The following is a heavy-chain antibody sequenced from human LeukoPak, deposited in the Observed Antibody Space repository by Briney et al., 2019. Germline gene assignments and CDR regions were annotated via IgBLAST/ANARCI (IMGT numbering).Heavy chain of an antibody. V-gene: IGHV3-7*05. CDR3: ARDPYSSTWSYGMDV. CDR2: IKQDGSEE. Sequence: GGSLRLSCAASGFTFSSYWMSWVRQARGKGLEWVANIKQDGSEEVYVASLKCRFTISRDNAKNSLFLQMNTLRAEDTAVYYCARDPYSSTWSYGMDVWGQGTTVTVSS. J-gene: IGHJ6*02. D-gene: IGHD6-6*01. CDR1: GFTFSSYW.